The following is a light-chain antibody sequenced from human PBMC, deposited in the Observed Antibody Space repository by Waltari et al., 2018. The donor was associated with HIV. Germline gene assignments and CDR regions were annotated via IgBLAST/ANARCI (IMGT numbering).Light chain of an antibody. CDR3: VSYAGSNTVI. CDR1: SSDTGGYNY. CDR2: EVT. Sequence: QSALTQPPSASGSPGPSVTISCPATSSDTGGYNYVSWYQQPPGKAPKLIIYEVTKRPSGLPNRFSGSKSGNTASLTVSGLQAEDEADYYCVSYAGSNTVIFGGGTKLTVL. V-gene: IGLV2-8*01. J-gene: IGLJ2*01.